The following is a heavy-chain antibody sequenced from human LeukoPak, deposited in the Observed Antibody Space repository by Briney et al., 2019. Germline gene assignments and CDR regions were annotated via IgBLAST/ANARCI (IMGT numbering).Heavy chain of an antibody. V-gene: IGHV3-30*02. CDR2: IRFDGDNK. CDR1: GFTFSSYG. CDR3: AKTLSSYAGSDY. J-gene: IGHJ4*02. D-gene: IGHD4-23*01. Sequence: AGSLRLSCAASGFTFSSYGMHWVRQAPGKGLEWVAFIRFDGDNKYYADSVKGRFTISRDNSKNPLYLQMKSLRAEDTAVYYCAKTLSSYAGSDYWGQGTLVTVP.